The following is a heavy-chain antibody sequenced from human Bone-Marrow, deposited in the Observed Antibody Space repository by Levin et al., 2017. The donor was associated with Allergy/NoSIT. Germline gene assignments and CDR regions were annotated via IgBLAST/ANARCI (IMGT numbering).Heavy chain of an antibody. Sequence: PGGSLRLACAASGFTFSNAWMSWVRQAPGKGLEWVGRIKSKTDGGTTDYAAPVKGRFTISRDDSKNTLYLQMNSLKTEDTAVYYCTVRPSMVRGVNYYGMDVWGQGTTVTVSS. J-gene: IGHJ6*02. V-gene: IGHV3-15*01. CDR3: TVRPSMVRGVNYYGMDV. CDR1: GFTFSNAW. CDR2: IKSKTDGGTT. D-gene: IGHD3-10*01.